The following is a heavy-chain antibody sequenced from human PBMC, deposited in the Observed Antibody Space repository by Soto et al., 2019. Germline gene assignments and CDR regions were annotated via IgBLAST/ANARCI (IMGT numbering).Heavy chain of an antibody. CDR2: IVVGSGDT. J-gene: IGHJ5*02. CDR1: GLTFTNSA. D-gene: IGHD2-15*01. V-gene: IGHV1-58*01. Sequence: RASVKVSCKASGLTFTNSAVQWVRQARGQRLEWIGWIVVGSGDTKYAQKFQERVTIIRDMSTSTAYMELSSLKSEDTAVYYCATSRTRGGNPAVAHWGQGTPVTVSS. CDR3: ATSRTRGGNPAVAH.